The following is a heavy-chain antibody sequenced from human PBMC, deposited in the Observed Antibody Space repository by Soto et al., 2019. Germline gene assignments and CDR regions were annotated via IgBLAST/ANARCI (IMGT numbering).Heavy chain of an antibody. Sequence: SETLSLTCTVSGGSISNYYWSWIRQPPGKGLEWIGYIYYSGSTNYNPSLKSRVTISVDTSKNQFSLKLNSVTAADPAMYYCARISAGPYNWFAPWGLGTLVTVSS. CDR2: IYYSGST. V-gene: IGHV4-59*08. D-gene: IGHD6-25*01. J-gene: IGHJ5*01. CDR3: ARISAGPYNWFAP. CDR1: GGSISNYY.